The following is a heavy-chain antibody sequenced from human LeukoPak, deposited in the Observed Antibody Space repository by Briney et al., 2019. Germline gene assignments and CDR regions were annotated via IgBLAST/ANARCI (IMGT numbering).Heavy chain of an antibody. V-gene: IGHV3-23*01. CDR1: GFTFSSYD. Sequence: GGSLRLSCAASGFTFSSYDMNWVRQAPGKGLEWVSAISGSGGSTYYADSVKGRFTISRDNSKNTLYLQTNSLRAEDTAVYYCAKDSARCSSTSCTGWFDPWGQGTLVTVSS. D-gene: IGHD2-2*01. J-gene: IGHJ5*02. CDR3: AKDSARCSSTSCTGWFDP. CDR2: ISGSGGST.